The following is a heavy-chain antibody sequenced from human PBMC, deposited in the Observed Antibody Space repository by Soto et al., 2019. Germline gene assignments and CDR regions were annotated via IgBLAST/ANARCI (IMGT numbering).Heavy chain of an antibody. CDR1: GFTVSSYE. CDR3: ATGNCPVNVC. Sequence: PGGSLRLSCAASGFTVSSYEMNWVRQAPGKGLEWVSYITSSGSTIYYADSVKGRFTISRDNAKNSLYLQMYSLSAEDTAVYYCATGNCPVNVCWGQGTLVNVSS. CDR2: ITSSGSTI. V-gene: IGHV3-48*03. D-gene: IGHD3-16*02. J-gene: IGHJ4*01.